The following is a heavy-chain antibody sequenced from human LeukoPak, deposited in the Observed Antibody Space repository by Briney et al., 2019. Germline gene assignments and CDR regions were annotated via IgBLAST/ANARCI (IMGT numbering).Heavy chain of an antibody. CDR2: ISYDGSNK. Sequence: GGSLRLSCAVSGFTFRSYWMSWVRQAPGKGLEWVAVISYDGSNKYYADSVKGRFTISRDNSKNTLYLQMNSLRAEDTAVYYCAKVLSVRGAGLFDYWGQGTLVTVSS. CDR3: AKVLSVRGAGLFDY. CDR1: GFTFRSYW. V-gene: IGHV3-30*18. J-gene: IGHJ4*02. D-gene: IGHD3-10*01.